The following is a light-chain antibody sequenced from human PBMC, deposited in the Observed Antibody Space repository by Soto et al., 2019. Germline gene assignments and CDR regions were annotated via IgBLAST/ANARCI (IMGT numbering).Light chain of an antibody. CDR1: SSDVGSYDT. V-gene: IGLV2-14*01. CDR3: SSETSSKTLL. J-gene: IGLJ2*01. CDR2: EVS. Sequence: QSALTQPVSVSGSPGQSLTISCTGTSSDVGSYDTVSWYQQHPGQVPKLMIYEVSNRPSGVSNRFSASKSGNTASLTISGLQAEDEADYYCSSETSSKTLLFGGGTKLTVL.